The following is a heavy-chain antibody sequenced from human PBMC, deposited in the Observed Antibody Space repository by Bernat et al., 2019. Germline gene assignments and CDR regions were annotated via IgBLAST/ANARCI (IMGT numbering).Heavy chain of an antibody. V-gene: IGHV6-1*01. CDR1: GDSVSSNSAA. CDR2: TYYRSKWYN. CDR3: ARAPRRYFDSLLEGTFDI. J-gene: IGHJ3*02. D-gene: IGHD3-9*01. Sequence: QVQLQQSGPGLVKPSQTLSLTCAISGDSVSSNSAAWNWIRQSPSRGLEWLGRTYYRSKWYNDYAVSVKSRITINPDTSKNQFSLQLNSVTPDDTAVYYCARAPRRYFDSLLEGTFDIWGQGTMVTVSS.